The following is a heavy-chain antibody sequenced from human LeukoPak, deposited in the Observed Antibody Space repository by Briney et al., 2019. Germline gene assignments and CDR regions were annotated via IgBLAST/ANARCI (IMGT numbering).Heavy chain of an antibody. CDR1: GYTFTSYY. CDR2: INPSGGST. D-gene: IGHD3-10*01. J-gene: IGHJ4*02. V-gene: IGHV1-46*01. CDR3: ARRNYYGSGTSVSLDF. Sequence: ASVKVSCKASGYTFTSYYMHWVRQAPGQGLEWMGIINPSGGSTSYAQKFQGRVTMTRDTSTSTVYMELSSLISEDTAVYYCARRNYYGSGTSVSLDFWGQGTLVTVS.